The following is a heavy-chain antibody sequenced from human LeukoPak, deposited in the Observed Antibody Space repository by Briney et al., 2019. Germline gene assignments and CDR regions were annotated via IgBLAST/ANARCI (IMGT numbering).Heavy chain of an antibody. J-gene: IGHJ4*02. CDR2: ISAYNGNT. V-gene: IGHV1-18*01. Sequence: ASVKVSCKASGYAFTSYGISWVRQAPGQGLEWKGWISAYNGNTNYAQKVQGRVTMTADTSASTAYMELRSLRSDGTAVYYCARDSLRGYCSGGSCGDYWGQGTLVTVSS. D-gene: IGHD2-15*01. CDR1: GYAFTSYG. CDR3: ARDSLRGYCSGGSCGDY.